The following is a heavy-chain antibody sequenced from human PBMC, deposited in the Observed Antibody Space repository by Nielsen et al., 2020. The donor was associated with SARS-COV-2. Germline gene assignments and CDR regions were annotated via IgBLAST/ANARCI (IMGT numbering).Heavy chain of an antibody. Sequence: ASVKVSCKASGYTFTSYGISWVRQAPGQGLEWMGWISAYNGNTNYAQKLQGRVTVTTDTSTSTAYMELRSLRSDDTAVYYCARAGGGIRDYMYYYYGMDVWGQGTTVTVSS. CDR2: ISAYNGNT. J-gene: IGHJ6*02. CDR1: GYTFTSYG. D-gene: IGHD4-11*01. V-gene: IGHV1-18*01. CDR3: ARAGGGIRDYMYYYYGMDV.